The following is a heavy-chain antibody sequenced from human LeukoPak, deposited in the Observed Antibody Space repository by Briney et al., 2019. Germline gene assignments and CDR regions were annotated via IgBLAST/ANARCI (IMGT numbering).Heavy chain of an antibody. J-gene: IGHJ1*01. CDR1: GFTFSSYE. CDR3: ARDSDSISWYAGYFQH. Sequence: GGSLRLSCAASGFTFSSYEMNWVRQAPGKGLEWVSYISSSGSTIYYADSVKGRFTISRDNAKNSLYLQMNSLRAEDTAVYYCARDSDSISWYAGYFQHWGQGTLVTVSS. V-gene: IGHV3-48*03. D-gene: IGHD6-13*01. CDR2: ISSSGSTI.